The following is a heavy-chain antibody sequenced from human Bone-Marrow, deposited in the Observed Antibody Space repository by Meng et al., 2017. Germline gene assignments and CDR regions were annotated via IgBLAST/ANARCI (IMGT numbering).Heavy chain of an antibody. CDR1: GYTFTSYG. CDR2: ISAYNGNT. D-gene: IGHD6-13*01. CDR3: ARTYSSSWYRVLDY. Sequence: ASVKVSCKASGYTFTSYGISWVRQAPGQGLEWMGWISAYNGNTNYAQKLQGRVTMTTDTTTSTAYMELRSLRSDDTAVYYCARTYSSSWYRVLDYWGQGTPVTVAS. J-gene: IGHJ4*02. V-gene: IGHV1-18*01.